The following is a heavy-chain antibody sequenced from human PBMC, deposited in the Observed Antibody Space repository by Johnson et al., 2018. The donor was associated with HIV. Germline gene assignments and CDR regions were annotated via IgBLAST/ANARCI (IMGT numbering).Heavy chain of an antibody. Sequence: QVQLVESGGGLVKPGGSLRLSCAASGFIFSDYYMSWIRQAPGKGLEWVSYISSSGNPIYYADSVKGRFTISRDNAKNSLYLQMNSLRAEDTAVYYCARDWVIGDALDIWGQGTKVTVSS. J-gene: IGHJ3*02. CDR3: ARDWVIGDALDI. CDR1: GFIFSDYY. CDR2: ISSSGNPI. D-gene: IGHD2-21*01. V-gene: IGHV3-11*04.